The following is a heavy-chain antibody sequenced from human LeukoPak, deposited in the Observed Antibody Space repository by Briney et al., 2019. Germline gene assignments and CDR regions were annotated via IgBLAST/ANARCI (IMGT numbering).Heavy chain of an antibody. CDR3: ARIFPHYGSGSYYQDY. V-gene: IGHV4-34*01. D-gene: IGHD3-10*01. J-gene: IGHJ4*02. CDR2: INHSGST. CDR1: GGSFSGYY. Sequence: SETLSLTCAVYGGSFSGYYWSWIRQPPGKGLEWIGEINHSGSTNYNPSLKSRVTISVDTSKNQFSLKLSSATAADTAVYYCARIFPHYGSGSYYQDYWGQGTLVTVSS.